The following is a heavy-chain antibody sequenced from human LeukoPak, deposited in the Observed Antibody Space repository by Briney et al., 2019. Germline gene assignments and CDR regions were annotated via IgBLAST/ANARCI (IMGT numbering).Heavy chain of an antibody. CDR3: AKRNPYYFDY. V-gene: IGHV3-23*01. Sequence: PGGSLRLPYAASGFTFSSYDMSWVRQAPGKGLEWVSAISSSGGATYYADSVKGRFTISRDNSKNTLYLQVNSLRAEDTAIFYCAKRNPYYFDYWGQGTLVTVSS. D-gene: IGHD1-14*01. CDR2: ISSSGGAT. CDR1: GFTFSSYD. J-gene: IGHJ4*02.